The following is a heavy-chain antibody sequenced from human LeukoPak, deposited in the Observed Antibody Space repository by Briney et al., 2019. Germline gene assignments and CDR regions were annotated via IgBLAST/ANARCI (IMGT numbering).Heavy chain of an antibody. Sequence: SETLSLTCTVSGGAISGYYWSWIRQPPGKGLEWIGYIFYSGTTNYNPSLKSRVTISVDTSKKRFSLKLSSVTAADTAVYYCVRTNQIDDTAFAIWGQGTMVTVSS. D-gene: IGHD1-14*01. CDR1: GGAISGYY. V-gene: IGHV4-59*01. CDR2: IFYSGTT. CDR3: VRTNQIDDTAFAI. J-gene: IGHJ3*02.